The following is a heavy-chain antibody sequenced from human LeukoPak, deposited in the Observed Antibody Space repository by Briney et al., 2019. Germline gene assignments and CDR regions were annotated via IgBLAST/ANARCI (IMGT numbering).Heavy chain of an antibody. CDR1: GYTFTSYD. D-gene: IGHD3-22*01. CDR2: ISAYNGNT. J-gene: IGHJ4*02. V-gene: IGHV1-18*01. Sequence: ASVKVSCKASGYTFTSYDISWLRQAPGQGLEWMGRISAYNGNTNYAQKLQGRVTMTTDTSTRTAYMELRSLRSDDTAVYFCAREYYDYYEGFDYWGQGTLVTDSS. CDR3: AREYYDYYEGFDY.